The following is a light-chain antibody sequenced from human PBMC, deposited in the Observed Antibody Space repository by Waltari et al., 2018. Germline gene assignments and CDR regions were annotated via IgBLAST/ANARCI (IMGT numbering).Light chain of an antibody. CDR3: QQYNKWPRT. J-gene: IGKJ3*01. Sequence: EVVMTQSPATVSVSPGERATLSCRASQSINSYLAWYQQKPGQAPRLLIYGASTRATGIPARFSGSGSGTDFTLTISSLQSEDFAIYYCQQYNKWPRTFGPGTKVHF. CDR1: QSINSY. CDR2: GAS. V-gene: IGKV3-15*01.